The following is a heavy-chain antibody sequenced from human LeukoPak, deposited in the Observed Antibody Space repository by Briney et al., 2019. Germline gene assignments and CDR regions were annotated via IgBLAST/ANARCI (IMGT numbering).Heavy chain of an antibody. V-gene: IGHV3-21*01. D-gene: IGHD5-18*01. CDR3: AREYSYGYVAPMYSGMDV. J-gene: IGHJ6*02. Sequence: PGGSLRLSCAASGFTFSSYGMNWVRQAPGKGLEWVSSISSSSSYIYYADSAKGRFTISRDNAKNSLYLQKKSLRSEDTAVYYCAREYSYGYVAPMYSGMDVWGQGPTVTVSS. CDR1: GFTFSSYG. CDR2: ISSSSSYI.